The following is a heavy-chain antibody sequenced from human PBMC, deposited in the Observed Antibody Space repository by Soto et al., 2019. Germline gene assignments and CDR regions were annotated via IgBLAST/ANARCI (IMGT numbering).Heavy chain of an antibody. J-gene: IGHJ4*02. Sequence: QVQLVDSGGGVVQPGRSLRLSCAVSGFFVSTYTMHWVRQAPGKGLEWVAVISSDGVNKYYADSVKGRFTISRDTSKNTLYLQMDSLRTEDTAIFYCAKGHSSGWYFFDSWGQGTLVTVSS. V-gene: IGHV3-30-3*01. D-gene: IGHD6-19*01. CDR2: ISSDGVNK. CDR1: GFFVSTYT. CDR3: AKGHSSGWYFFDS.